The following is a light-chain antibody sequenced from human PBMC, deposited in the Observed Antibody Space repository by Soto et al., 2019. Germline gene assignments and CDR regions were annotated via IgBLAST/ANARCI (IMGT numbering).Light chain of an antibody. CDR3: QQYQSYSRT. Sequence: DIQMTHSPAARSASVGERVTITCRASQSISSWLAWYQQKPGKAPKLLIYDASSLESGVPSRFSGSGSGTEFTLTISSLKPDDFATYYCQQYQSYSRTFGQGTRLEIK. CDR1: QSISSW. V-gene: IGKV1-5*01. CDR2: DAS. J-gene: IGKJ5*01.